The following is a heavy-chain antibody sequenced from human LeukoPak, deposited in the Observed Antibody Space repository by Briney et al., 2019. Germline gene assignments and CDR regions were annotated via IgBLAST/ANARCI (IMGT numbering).Heavy chain of an antibody. J-gene: IGHJ6*02. V-gene: IGHV1-69*13. CDR3: ARGWVGYYDSSPPRMDV. CDR2: IIPIFGTA. CDR1: GGTFSSYA. Sequence: SVKVSCKASGGTFSSYAISWVRQAPGQGLEWMGGIIPIFGTANYAQKFQGRVTITADESTSTAYMELSSLRSEDTAVYYCARGWVGYYDSSPPRMDVWGQGTTVTVPS. D-gene: IGHD3-22*01.